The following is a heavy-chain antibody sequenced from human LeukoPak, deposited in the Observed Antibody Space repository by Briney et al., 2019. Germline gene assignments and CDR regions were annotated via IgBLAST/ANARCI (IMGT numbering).Heavy chain of an antibody. D-gene: IGHD3-9*01. CDR1: GFIFSNYA. CDR2: ISGRSDNT. Sequence: GGSLRLSCAASGFIFSNYALYWVRQAPGKGLEWVSAISGRSDNTYYVDSVKGRFTLSRDSSKNTLYLQMNSLRADDTAVYYCAKWGDYGVLTGYYVSDFWGQGTLGTVSS. CDR3: AKWGDYGVLTGYYVSDF. V-gene: IGHV3-23*01. J-gene: IGHJ4*02.